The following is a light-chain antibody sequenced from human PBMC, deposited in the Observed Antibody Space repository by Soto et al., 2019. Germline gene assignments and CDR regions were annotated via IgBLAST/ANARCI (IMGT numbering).Light chain of an antibody. CDR1: QSVRSNY. CDR3: QQYGDSSRT. Sequence: EIVLTQSPGTLSLSPGEGATLSCMASQSVRSNYLAWYQQKPGQAPRLLIYGASSRATGIPDRFSGSGSGTDFTLTISRLESEDFAMYYCQQYGDSSRTFGQGTKVEI. J-gene: IGKJ1*01. V-gene: IGKV3-20*01. CDR2: GAS.